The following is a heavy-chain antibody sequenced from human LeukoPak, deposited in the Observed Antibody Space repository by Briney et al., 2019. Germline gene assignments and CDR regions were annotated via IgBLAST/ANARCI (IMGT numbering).Heavy chain of an antibody. CDR2: ISGSGGNT. V-gene: IGHV3-23*01. Sequence: GGSLRLSCAASGFTFGNYWMSWVRQAPGKGLEWVSAISGSGGNTYYADSVEGRFTISRDNSKNTLYLQMDRLRVEDTAVYYCVKDGDIVVVITFDYWGQGTLVTVSS. J-gene: IGHJ4*01. CDR1: GFTFGNYW. D-gene: IGHD3-22*01. CDR3: VKDGDIVVVITFDY.